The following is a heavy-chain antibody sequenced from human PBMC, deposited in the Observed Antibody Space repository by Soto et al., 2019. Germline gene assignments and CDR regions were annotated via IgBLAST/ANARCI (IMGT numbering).Heavy chain of an antibody. D-gene: IGHD3-16*01. CDR3: ARDGGAY. J-gene: IGHJ4*02. V-gene: IGHV3-30-3*01. CDR1: GFTFSSYA. CDR2: MSYDGSNK. Sequence: QVQLVESGGGVVQPGRSLRLSCAASGFTFSSYAMHWVRRAPGKGLEWMAVMSYDGSNKYYADSVKGRFTISRENSKNSLYLQMNRLRPEDTALYYCARDGGAYWGQGTMVLVSS.